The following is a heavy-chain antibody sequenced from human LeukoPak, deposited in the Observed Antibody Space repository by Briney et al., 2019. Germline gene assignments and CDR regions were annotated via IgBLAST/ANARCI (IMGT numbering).Heavy chain of an antibody. CDR3: TTQDIVVVPAAPDP. D-gene: IGHD2-2*01. Sequence: GGSLRLSCAASGFTFSNAWMSWVRQAPGKGLEWVGRIKSKTDGGTTDYAAPVKGRFTISRDDSKNTLYLQMNSLKTEDTAVYYCTTQDIVVVPAAPDPWGQGTLVTVSS. J-gene: IGHJ5*02. CDR1: GFTFSNAW. CDR2: IKSKTDGGTT. V-gene: IGHV3-15*01.